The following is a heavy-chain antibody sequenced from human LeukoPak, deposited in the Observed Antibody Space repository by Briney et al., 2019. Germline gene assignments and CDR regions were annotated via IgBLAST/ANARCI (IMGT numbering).Heavy chain of an antibody. D-gene: IGHD3-22*01. V-gene: IGHV4-61*02. CDR3: ARCYYDSSGYYYPDYYYYMDV. J-gene: IGHJ6*03. Sequence: TLSLTCTVSGGSISSGSYYWSWIRQPAGKGLEWIGRIYTSGSTNYNPSLKSRVTISVDTSKNQFSLKLSSVTAADTAVYYCARCYYDSSGYYYPDYYYYMDVWGKGTTVTVSS. CDR1: GGSISSGSYY. CDR2: IYTSGST.